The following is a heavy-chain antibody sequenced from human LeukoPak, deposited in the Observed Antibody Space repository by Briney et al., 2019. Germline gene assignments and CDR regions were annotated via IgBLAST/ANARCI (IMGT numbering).Heavy chain of an antibody. CDR2: IYYSGST. CDR1: GGSISSYY. CDR3: AANSADYNTLGSSYKV. V-gene: IGHV4-59*08. D-gene: IGHD3-10*01. J-gene: IGHJ4*02. Sequence: SETLSLTCTVSGGSISSYYWSWIRQPPGRGLEWIGYIYYSGSTNYNPSLKSRVTISVDTSKNQFSLKLNSVTAADTAVFYCAANSADYNTLGSSYKVWGQGTLITVSS.